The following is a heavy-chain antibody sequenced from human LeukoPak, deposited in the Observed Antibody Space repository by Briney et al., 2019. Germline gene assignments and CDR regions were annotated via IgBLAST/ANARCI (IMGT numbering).Heavy chain of an antibody. V-gene: IGHV4-4*07. D-gene: IGHD1-26*01. CDR1: GGSFSTYY. CDR2: IYSSGST. CDR3: ASYSGSYAYYGY. Sequence: TTSETLSLTCTVSGGSFSTYYWSWIRKPAGKGLEWIGRIYSSGSTNYNPSLKSRVTMSVDTSKNQFSLKLSSVTAADTAVYYCASYSGSYAYYGYWGQGTLVTVSS. J-gene: IGHJ4*02.